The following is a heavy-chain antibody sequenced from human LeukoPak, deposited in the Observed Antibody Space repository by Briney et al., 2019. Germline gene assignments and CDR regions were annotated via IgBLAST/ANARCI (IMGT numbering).Heavy chain of an antibody. D-gene: IGHD5-18*01. J-gene: IGHJ4*02. CDR2: IYYSGST. V-gene: IGHV4-34*09. CDR3: ARAAGYSYGNFDY. CDR1: GGSFSGYY. Sequence: SETLSLTCAVYGGSFSGYYWSWIRQPPGKGLEWIGYIYYSGSTYYNPSLKSRVTISVDTSKNQSSLKLSSVTAADTAVYYCARAAGYSYGNFDYWGQGTLVTVSS.